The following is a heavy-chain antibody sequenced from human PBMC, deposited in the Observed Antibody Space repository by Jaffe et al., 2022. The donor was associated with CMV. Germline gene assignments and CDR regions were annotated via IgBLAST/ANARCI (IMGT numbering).Heavy chain of an antibody. D-gene: IGHD6-19*01. CDR3: ARVKSSGWYRDNYFDY. V-gene: IGHV1-3*01. CDR2: INAGNGNT. Sequence: QVQLVQSGAEVKKPGASVKVSCKASGYTFTSYAMHWVRQAPGQRLEWMGWINAGNGNTKYSQKFQGRVTITRDTSASTAYMELSSLRSEDTAVYYCARVKSSGWYRDNYFDYWGQGTLVTVSS. CDR1: GYTFTSYA. J-gene: IGHJ4*02.